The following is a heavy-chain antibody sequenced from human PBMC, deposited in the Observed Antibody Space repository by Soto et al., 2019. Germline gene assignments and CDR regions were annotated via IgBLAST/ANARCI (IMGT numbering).Heavy chain of an antibody. Sequence: ASVKVSCKASGYTFTRYNVHWVRQAPGQGLEWMAIINPSGGTTYYVQKFEGRVTLTTDTSTSTVYMELSSLRPGDTAVYYCARVRGGGSEYFFDYWGQGXLVTVYS. V-gene: IGHV1-46*01. CDR2: INPSGGTT. D-gene: IGHD2-15*01. J-gene: IGHJ4*02. CDR3: ARVRGGGSEYFFDY. CDR1: GYTFTRYN.